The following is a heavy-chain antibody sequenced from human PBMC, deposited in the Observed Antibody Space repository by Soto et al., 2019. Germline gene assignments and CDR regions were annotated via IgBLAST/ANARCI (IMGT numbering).Heavy chain of an antibody. J-gene: IGHJ4*02. Sequence: GGSLRLSCAASGFTFSSYAMSWVRQAPGKGLEWVSAISGSGGSTYYADSVKGRFTISRDNSKNTLYLQMNSLRAEDTAVYYCAKDGEPDYGSGSYYFDYWGQGTLVTVSS. D-gene: IGHD3-10*01. CDR3: AKDGEPDYGSGSYYFDY. V-gene: IGHV3-23*01. CDR2: ISGSGGST. CDR1: GFTFSSYA.